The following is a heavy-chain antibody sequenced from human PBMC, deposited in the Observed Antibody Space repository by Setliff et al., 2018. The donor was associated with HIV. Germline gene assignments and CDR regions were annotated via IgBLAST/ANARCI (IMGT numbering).Heavy chain of an antibody. CDR2: IIPIFGTA. D-gene: IGHD1-26*01. J-gene: IGHJ4*02. CDR3: ARGIDGSYLKFFDN. V-gene: IGHV1-69*13. CDR1: GYTFIDNY. Sequence: SVKVSCKTSGYTFIDNYIHWVRQAPGQGLEWMGGIIPIFGTANYAQKFQGRLTITADASTRTAYMELSSLRSEDTAVYYCARGIDGSYLKFFDNWGQGTLVTVSS.